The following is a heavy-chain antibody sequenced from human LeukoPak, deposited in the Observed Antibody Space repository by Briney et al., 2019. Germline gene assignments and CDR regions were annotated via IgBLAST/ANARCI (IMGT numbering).Heavy chain of an antibody. CDR2: INHSGST. Sequence: SESLSLTCAVYGGSFSGYYWSWIRQPPGKGLEWIGEINHSGSTNYNPSLKSRVTISVDTSKNQFSLKLSSVTAADTAVYYCARGGYSLPFDYWGQGTLVTVSS. CDR3: ARGGYSLPFDY. V-gene: IGHV4-34*01. CDR1: GGSFSGYY. J-gene: IGHJ4*02. D-gene: IGHD6-13*01.